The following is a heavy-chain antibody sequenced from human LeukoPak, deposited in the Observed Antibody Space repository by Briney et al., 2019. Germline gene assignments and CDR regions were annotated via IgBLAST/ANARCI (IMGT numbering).Heavy chain of an antibody. Sequence: ASVKVSCKVSGYTLTELSMHWVRQAPGKGLEWMGGFDPEDGETIYAQKFQGRVTMTEDTSTDTAYMELSSLRSEDTAVYYCATSMTRNHSGSSGLDYWGQGTLVTVSA. J-gene: IGHJ4*02. D-gene: IGHD1-26*01. CDR2: FDPEDGET. CDR1: GYTLTELS. CDR3: ATSMTRNHSGSSGLDY. V-gene: IGHV1-24*01.